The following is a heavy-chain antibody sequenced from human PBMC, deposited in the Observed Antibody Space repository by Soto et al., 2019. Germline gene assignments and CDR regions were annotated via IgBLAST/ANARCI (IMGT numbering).Heavy chain of an antibody. CDR1: GFTFTSSA. D-gene: IGHD3-22*01. V-gene: IGHV1-58*02. CDR2: IVVGSGNT. J-gene: IGHJ4*02. Sequence: ASVKVSCKASGFTFTSSAMQWLRQARGQRLEWIGWIVVGSGNTDYAQKFQERVTITRDMSTSTAYMGLSSLRSEDTAVYYCAAVVINSRDYWGQGTLVTVSS. CDR3: AAVVINSRDY.